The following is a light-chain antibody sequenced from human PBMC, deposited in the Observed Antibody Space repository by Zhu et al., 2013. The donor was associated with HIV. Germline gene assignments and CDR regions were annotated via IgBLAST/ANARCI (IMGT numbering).Light chain of an antibody. CDR3: QQYSSAPLT. CDR1: QTVSSSY. J-gene: IGKJ4*01. CDR2: GAS. Sequence: EIVLTQSPGTLSLSPGERATLSCRASQTVSSSYLAWYQQKPGQAPRLLIYGASSRATGIPDRFSGIGSGTDFTLTISRLEPEDFAVYYCQQYSSAPLTFGGGTKVEIK. V-gene: IGKV3-20*01.